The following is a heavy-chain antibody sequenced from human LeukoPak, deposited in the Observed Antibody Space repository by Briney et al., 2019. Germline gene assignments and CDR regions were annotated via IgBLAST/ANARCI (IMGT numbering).Heavy chain of an antibody. J-gene: IGHJ3*02. CDR1: GYTFTGYY. CDR3: ARDPLYYDSSGYYYAGVSVAFDI. D-gene: IGHD3-22*01. V-gene: IGHV1-2*02. Sequence: ASVKVSCKASGYTFTGYYMHWVRQAPGQGLGWMGWINPNSGGTNYAQKFQGRVTMTRDTSSSTAYMELSRLRSDDTAVYYCARDPLYYDSSGYYYAGVSVAFDIWGQGTMVTVSS. CDR2: INPNSGGT.